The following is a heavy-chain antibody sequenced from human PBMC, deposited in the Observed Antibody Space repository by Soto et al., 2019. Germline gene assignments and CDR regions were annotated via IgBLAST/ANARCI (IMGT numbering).Heavy chain of an antibody. V-gene: IGHV1-2*04. J-gene: IGHJ6*02. D-gene: IGHD3-10*01. CDR1: GCAFTTYD. Sequence: ASVKVSCKASGCAFTTYDINWVRQANGQGLEWMGWINPNSGGTNYAQKFQGWVTMTRDTSISTAYMELSRLRSDDTAVYYCARDAGSAYYYGMDVWGQGTTVTV. CDR3: ARDAGSAYYYGMDV. CDR2: INPNSGGT.